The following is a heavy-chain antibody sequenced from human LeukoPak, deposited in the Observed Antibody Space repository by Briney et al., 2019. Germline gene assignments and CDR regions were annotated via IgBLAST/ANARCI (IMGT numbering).Heavy chain of an antibody. CDR3: ARGASNAFDI. CDR1: GFTFSSYW. CDR2: IKQDGSEK. J-gene: IGHJ3*02. Sequence: GGSLRLSCVDSGFTFSSYWMSWVRQAPGKGLEWVANIKQDGSEKYYVDSVKGRFTISRDNAKNSLYLQMNSLRTEDTAVYYCARGASNAFDIWGQGTMVTVSS. V-gene: IGHV3-7*01.